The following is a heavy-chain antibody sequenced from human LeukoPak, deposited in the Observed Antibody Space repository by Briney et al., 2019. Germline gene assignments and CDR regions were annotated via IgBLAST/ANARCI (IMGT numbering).Heavy chain of an antibody. CDR1: GFTFSSYS. Sequence: GGSLRLSCAASGFTFSSYSMNWVRQAPGKGLEWVSSISGSSSYIYYADSVKGRFTISRDNAKNSLYLQMNNLRAEDTAVYYCARDKDKYYDVLTGYFCHWGQGTLVTVSS. CDR2: ISGSSSYI. D-gene: IGHD3-9*01. V-gene: IGHV3-21*01. CDR3: ARDKDKYYDVLTGYFCH. J-gene: IGHJ1*01.